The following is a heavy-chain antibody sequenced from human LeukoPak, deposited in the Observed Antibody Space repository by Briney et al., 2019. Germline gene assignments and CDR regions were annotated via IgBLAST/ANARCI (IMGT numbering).Heavy chain of an antibody. CDR2: VNTNTGNP. J-gene: IGHJ4*02. CDR3: ARARGCSGGNCYSEY. V-gene: IGHV7-4-1*01. CDR1: GYPFTTYA. Sequence: GASVKVSCKATGYPFTTYAMNWVRQAPGQGLEWMGWVNTNTGNPTYAQGFTGRFVFSLDTSVSTADLQIYSLQSEDTAVYYCARARGCSGGNCYSEYWGQGTLVTVAS. D-gene: IGHD2-15*01.